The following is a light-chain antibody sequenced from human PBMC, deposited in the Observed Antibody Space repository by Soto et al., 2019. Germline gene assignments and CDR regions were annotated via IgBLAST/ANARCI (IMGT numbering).Light chain of an antibody. Sequence: QSVLTQPPSASGTPGQRVTISCSGSNSNIGSNTVNWYQQLPGTAPKLLIYSNGQRPSGVPDRFSGSKSGTSASLAISGLQSDDEADYYCEAWDDSLNGPVFGGGTKLTV. V-gene: IGLV1-44*01. CDR3: EAWDDSLNGPV. J-gene: IGLJ2*01. CDR2: SNG. CDR1: NSNIGSNT.